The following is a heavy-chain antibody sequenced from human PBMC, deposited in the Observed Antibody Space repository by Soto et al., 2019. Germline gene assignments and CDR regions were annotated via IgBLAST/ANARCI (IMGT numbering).Heavy chain of an antibody. CDR3: AREIMPLTNDWYFDL. J-gene: IGHJ2*01. V-gene: IGHV4-30-4*01. CDR1: GGSISGGVHS. CDR2: IFDSGST. Sequence: QVQLQESGPGLVKPSETLSLTCTVSGGSISGGVHSWSWIRQPPGKGLEWIGHIFDSGSTYYNPSLKSRLTRSVHTSKNQFSLRLSSVTAADTAVYYCAREIMPLTNDWYFDLWGRGTLVTVSS. D-gene: IGHD2-8*01.